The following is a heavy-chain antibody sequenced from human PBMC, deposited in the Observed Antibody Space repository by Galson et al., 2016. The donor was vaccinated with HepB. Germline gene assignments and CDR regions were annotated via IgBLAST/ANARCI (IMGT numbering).Heavy chain of an antibody. CDR1: GGSISGHS. J-gene: IGHJ3*02. Sequence: SETLSLTCTVSGGSISGHSWSWIRQPPGKGLEWIGFISLRGSGSTSYNPSLKSRVTISGDTSKNQISLRLRPVIAADTAVYYCASHEYWNDNHDSFDIWGQGTRVTVSS. CDR3: ASHEYWNDNHDSFDI. CDR2: ISLRGSGST. V-gene: IGHV4-59*11. D-gene: IGHD2/OR15-2a*01.